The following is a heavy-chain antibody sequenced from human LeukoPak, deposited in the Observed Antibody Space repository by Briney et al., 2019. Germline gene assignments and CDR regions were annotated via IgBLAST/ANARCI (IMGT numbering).Heavy chain of an antibody. CDR2: IYYSGST. CDR1: GGSISSYY. CDR3: ARDSGSGYYEA. V-gene: IGHV4-59*12. D-gene: IGHD3-10*01. J-gene: IGHJ5*02. Sequence: SETLSLTCTVSGGSISSYYWSWIRQPPGKGLEWIGYIYYSGSTNYSPSLKSRVTISVDPSKNQFSLKMRSVTAADTAVYYCARDSGSGYYEAWGQGTLVTVSS.